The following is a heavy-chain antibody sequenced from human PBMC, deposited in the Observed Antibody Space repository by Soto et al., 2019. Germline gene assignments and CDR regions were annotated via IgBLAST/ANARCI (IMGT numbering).Heavy chain of an antibody. CDR3: AREALRYFDWLHSFDY. J-gene: IGHJ4*02. CDR2: ISAYNGNT. D-gene: IGHD3-9*01. V-gene: IGHV1-18*04. Sequence: QVQLVQSGAEVKKPGASVKVSCKASGYTFTSYGISWVRQAPGQGLEWMGWISAYNGNTNYAQKLQGRVTMTTDTSTSIAYMELRSLRSDDTAVYYCAREALRYFDWLHSFDYWGQGTLVTVSS. CDR1: GYTFTSYG.